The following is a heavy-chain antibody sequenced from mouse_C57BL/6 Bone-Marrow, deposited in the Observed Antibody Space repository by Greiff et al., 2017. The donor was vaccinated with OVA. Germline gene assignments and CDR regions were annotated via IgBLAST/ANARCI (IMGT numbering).Heavy chain of an antibody. CDR2: ISSGSSTI. CDR3: AKVPYGSSYWYFDV. Sequence: EVKVEESGGGLVKPGGSLKLSCAASGFTFSDYGMHWVRQAPEKGLEWVAYISSGSSTIYYADTVKGRFTISRDNAKNTLFLQMTSLRSEDTAMYYCAKVPYGSSYWYFDVWGTGTTVTVSS. CDR1: GFTFSDYG. D-gene: IGHD1-1*01. J-gene: IGHJ1*03. V-gene: IGHV5-17*01.